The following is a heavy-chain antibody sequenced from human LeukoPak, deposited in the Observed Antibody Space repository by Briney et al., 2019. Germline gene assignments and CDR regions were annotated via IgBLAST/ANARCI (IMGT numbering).Heavy chain of an antibody. CDR2: IYSGGST. CDR3: ARIGPVLRYFDWSYNWFDP. V-gene: IGHV3-66*01. D-gene: IGHD3-9*01. Sequence: GGSLRLSCAASGFTVSSNYMSWVRQAPGKGLEWVSVIYSGGSTYYADSVKGRFTISRDNSKNTLYLQMNSLRAEDTAVYYCARIGPVLRYFDWSYNWFDPWGQGTLVTVSS. J-gene: IGHJ5*02. CDR1: GFTVSSNY.